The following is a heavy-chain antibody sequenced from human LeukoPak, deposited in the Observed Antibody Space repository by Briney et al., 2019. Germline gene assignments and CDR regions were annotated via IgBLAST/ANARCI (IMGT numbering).Heavy chain of an antibody. Sequence: SETLSLTCAVYGGSFSGYYWSWIRQPPGKGLEWIGEINHSGSTNYNPSLKSRVTISVDTSKNQFSLKLSSVTAADTAVYYCARCLIWYYGSGSFWFDPWGQGTLVTVSS. J-gene: IGHJ5*02. D-gene: IGHD3-10*01. V-gene: IGHV4-34*01. CDR1: GGSFSGYY. CDR3: ARCLIWYYGSGSFWFDP. CDR2: INHSGST.